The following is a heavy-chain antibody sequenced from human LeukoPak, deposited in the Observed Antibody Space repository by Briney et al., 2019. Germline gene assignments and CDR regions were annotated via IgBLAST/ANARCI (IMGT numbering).Heavy chain of an antibody. D-gene: IGHD6-6*01. V-gene: IGHV3-7*01. CDR3: ARDVASRTADY. Sequence: GGSLRLSCAASGFTFRIYWMSSVPQAPGKGLEWVGNIKEDGSEKYYVDSVKGLFTISRDNAKNSLYLQMNNLRTEDTAVYYCARDVASRTADYWGQGTLVTVSS. CDR1: GFTFRIYW. J-gene: IGHJ4*02. CDR2: IKEDGSEK.